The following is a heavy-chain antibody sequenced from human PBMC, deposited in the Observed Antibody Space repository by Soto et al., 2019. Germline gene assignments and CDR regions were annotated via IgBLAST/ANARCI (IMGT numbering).Heavy chain of an antibody. CDR3: ARALYPQQLVRSYYYGRDV. J-gene: IGHJ6*02. CDR1: GFTFSSYA. CDR2: ISYHGSNK. D-gene: IGHD6-13*01. V-gene: IGHV3-30-3*01. Sequence: GGSLRLSCAASGFTFSSYAMHWVRQAPGKGLEWVAVISYHGSNKYYADSVKGRFTISRDNSKNTLYLQMNSLRAEDTAVYYWARALYPQQLVRSYYYGRDVWGQGTTVTVPS.